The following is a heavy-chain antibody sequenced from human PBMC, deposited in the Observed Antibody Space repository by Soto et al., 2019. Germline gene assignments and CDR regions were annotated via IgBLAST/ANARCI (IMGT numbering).Heavy chain of an antibody. Sequence: EVQLVESGGGLVQPGGSLKLSCAASGFIFSGSAIHWVRRASGKGLEGVGRIRSRANNFATSSAASVKGRFTFSRDDSKNTAYLQMNTLKPEDTAVYYCARGQGAAIGDYYYHGMDVWGQGTTVTVSS. CDR2: IRSRANNFAT. V-gene: IGHV3-73*02. J-gene: IGHJ6*02. D-gene: IGHD2-2*02. CDR3: ARGQGAAIGDYYYHGMDV. CDR1: GFIFSGSA.